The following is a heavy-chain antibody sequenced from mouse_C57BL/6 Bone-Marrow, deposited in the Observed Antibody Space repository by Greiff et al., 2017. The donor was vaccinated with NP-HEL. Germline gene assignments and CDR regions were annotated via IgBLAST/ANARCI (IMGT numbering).Heavy chain of an antibody. Sequence: QVQLQQPGAELVKPGASVKLSCKASGYTFTSYWMHWVKQRPGQGLEWIGMIHPNSGSTNYNEKFKSKATLTVDKSYSTAYMQLRSLTSEDSAVDCCARRGDYDGSFCFDYWGQGTTLTVSS. CDR2: IHPNSGST. CDR3: ARRGDYDGSFCFDY. V-gene: IGHV1-64*01. CDR1: GYTFTSYW. D-gene: IGHD1-1*01. J-gene: IGHJ2*01.